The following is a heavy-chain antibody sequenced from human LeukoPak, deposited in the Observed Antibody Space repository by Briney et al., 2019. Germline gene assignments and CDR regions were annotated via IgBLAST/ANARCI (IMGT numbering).Heavy chain of an antibody. CDR1: GYTFTSYA. V-gene: IGHV1-3*01. D-gene: IGHD2-21*02. Sequence: GASVKVSCKASGYTFTSYAMHWVRQAPGQRLEWMGWINAGNGNTKYSQKFQGRVTMTRNTSISTAYMELSSLRSEDTAVYYCARGSGSYCGGDCLDAFDIWGQGTMVTVSS. J-gene: IGHJ3*02. CDR2: INAGNGNT. CDR3: ARGSGSYCGGDCLDAFDI.